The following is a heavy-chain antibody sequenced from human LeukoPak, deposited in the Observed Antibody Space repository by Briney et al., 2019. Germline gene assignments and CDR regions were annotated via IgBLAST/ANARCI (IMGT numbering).Heavy chain of an antibody. CDR2: IYYSGTT. Sequence: SETLSLTCTVSGGSISSYYWDWIRQPPGKGLEWIGTIYYSGTTYYNQSLKSRVTISVDTSRNQFSLKLSSVTATDTAVYYCARMIGDDAFDIWGQGTMVTVSS. D-gene: IGHD3-22*01. CDR1: GGSISSYY. J-gene: IGHJ3*02. CDR3: ARMIGDDAFDI. V-gene: IGHV4-39*01.